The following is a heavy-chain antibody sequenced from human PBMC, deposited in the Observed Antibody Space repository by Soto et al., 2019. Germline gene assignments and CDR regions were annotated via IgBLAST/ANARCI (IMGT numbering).Heavy chain of an antibody. CDR3: AKARIEPYCSGGRCPPPDY. J-gene: IGHJ4*02. V-gene: IGHV3-21*01. Sequence: EVQLMESGGGLVKPGESLRLSCAASGFTFSFYTMDWVRQAPGKGLEWVSSITRDSAYIYYADSVKGRFTISRDNAKNSLYLQMNSPRADDTAVYYCAKARIEPYCSGGRCPPPDYWGQGTLVTVSS. CDR2: ITRDSAYI. D-gene: IGHD2-15*01. CDR1: GFTFSFYT.